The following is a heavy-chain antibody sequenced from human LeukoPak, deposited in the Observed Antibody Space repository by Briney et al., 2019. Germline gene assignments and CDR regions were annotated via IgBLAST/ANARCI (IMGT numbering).Heavy chain of an antibody. V-gene: IGHV3-23*01. Sequence: GGSLRLSCAASGFTFSNHAMSWVRQAPGKGLEWVSGISASGGTLYYADSVKGRFTISRDTSKNTLFLQMNSLRAEDTAVYYCAKRRYCSGGGWSHFDSWGEGSLVTVSS. CDR1: GFTFSNHA. J-gene: IGHJ4*02. D-gene: IGHD2-15*01. CDR3: AKRRYCSGGGWSHFDS. CDR2: ISASGGTL.